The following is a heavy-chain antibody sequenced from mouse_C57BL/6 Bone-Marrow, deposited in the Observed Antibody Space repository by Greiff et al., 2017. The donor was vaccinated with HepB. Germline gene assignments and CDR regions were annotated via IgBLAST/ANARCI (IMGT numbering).Heavy chain of an antibody. CDR1: GYTFTSYW. V-gene: IGHV1-55*01. J-gene: IGHJ4*01. Sequence: QVQLQQPGAELVRPGSSVKLSCKASGYTFTSYWMHWVKQRPIQGLEWIGDIYPGSGSTNYNEKFKSKATLTVDTSSSTAYMQLSSLTSEDSAVYYCAIANADYYARDYWGQGTSGTGSS. CDR3: AIANADYYARDY. CDR2: IYPGSGST.